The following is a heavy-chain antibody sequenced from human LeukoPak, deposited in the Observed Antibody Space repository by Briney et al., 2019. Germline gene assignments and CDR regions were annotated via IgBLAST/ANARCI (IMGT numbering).Heavy chain of an antibody. CDR3: AGATSREAFDI. CDR1: GGSISDYY. V-gene: IGHV4-59*01. J-gene: IGHJ3*02. Sequence: SETLSLTCTVSGGSISDYYWSWIRQPPGKGVEWIGYIYYSGSTNYTPSLKSRVTTSINTSKNQFSLRLSSVTAADTAVYYCAGATSREAFDIWGQGTRVTVSS. D-gene: IGHD2-2*01. CDR2: IYYSGST.